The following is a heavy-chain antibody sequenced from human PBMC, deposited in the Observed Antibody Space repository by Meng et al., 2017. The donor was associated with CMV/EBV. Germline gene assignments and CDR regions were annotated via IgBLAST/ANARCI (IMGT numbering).Heavy chain of an antibody. J-gene: IGHJ6*02. D-gene: IGHD2-2*01. CDR3: ARLKLGYCSSTSCYAPYYYYGMDV. V-gene: IGHV4-39*07. CDR2: INHSGST. Sequence: GSLRLSCTVSGGSISSSSYYWGWIRQPPGKGLEWIGEINHSGSTNYNPSLKSRVTISVDTSKNQFSLKLSSVTAADTAVYYCARLKLGYCSSTSCYAPYYYYGMDVWGQGTTVTVSS. CDR1: GGSISSSSYY.